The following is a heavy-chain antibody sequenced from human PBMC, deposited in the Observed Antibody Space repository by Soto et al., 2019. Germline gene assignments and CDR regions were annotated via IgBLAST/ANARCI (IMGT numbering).Heavy chain of an antibody. CDR2: INAGNGNT. CDR3: AREHYDILTGPQCYFDY. J-gene: IGHJ4*02. V-gene: IGHV1-3*01. CDR1: GYTFTSYA. D-gene: IGHD3-9*01. Sequence: APVKVSCKASGYTFTSYAMHGVRPAPGQRLEWMGWINAGNGNTKYSQKFQGRVTITRDTSASTAYMELSSLRSEDTAVYYCAREHYDILTGPQCYFDYWGQGTLVTVSS.